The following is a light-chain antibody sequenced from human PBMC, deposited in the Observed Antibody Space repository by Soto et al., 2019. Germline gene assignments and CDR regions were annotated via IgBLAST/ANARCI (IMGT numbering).Light chain of an antibody. CDR1: QSVSSSY. CDR3: QQYGSSTWT. Sequence: IVLTQSPGTLSLSPGERATLSCRASQSVSSSYLAWYQQKPGQAPRLXIYGASSRETGIPDRFSGSGAGTEFTRTISRLEPEDFAVYYCQQYGSSTWTFGQGTKVDIK. V-gene: IGKV3-20*01. J-gene: IGKJ1*01. CDR2: GAS.